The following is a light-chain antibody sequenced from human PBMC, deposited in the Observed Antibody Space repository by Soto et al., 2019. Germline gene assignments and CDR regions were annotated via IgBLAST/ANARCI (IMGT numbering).Light chain of an antibody. V-gene: IGKV3-20*01. CDR1: QSVSSSY. J-gene: IGKJ5*01. Sequence: EIVLTQSPGTLSLSPGERATLSCRASQSVSSSYLAWYQQKPGQAPRLLIYGASSRATGIPDRFSGSGSGTDVTLTISRLEPEDFAVYYCQQYGMSPNTFGQGTRLEIK. CDR2: GAS. CDR3: QQYGMSPNT.